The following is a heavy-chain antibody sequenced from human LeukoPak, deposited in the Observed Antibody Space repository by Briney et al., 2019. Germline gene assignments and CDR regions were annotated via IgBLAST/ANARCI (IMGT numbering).Heavy chain of an antibody. V-gene: IGHV3-30*03. CDR1: GFTFSSYG. D-gene: IGHD6-13*01. CDR2: ISYDGSNK. J-gene: IGHJ6*03. CDR3: ARNGYSSSWSVRYYYYYYMDV. Sequence: GGSLRLSCAAPGFTFSSYGMHWVRQAPGKGLEWVAVISYDGSNKYYADSVKGRFTISRDNSKNTLYLQMNSLRAEDTAVYYCARNGYSSSWSVRYYYYYYMDVWGKGTTVTISS.